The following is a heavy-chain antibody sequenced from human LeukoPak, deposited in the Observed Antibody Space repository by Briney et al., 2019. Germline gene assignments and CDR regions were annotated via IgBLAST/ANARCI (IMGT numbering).Heavy chain of an antibody. J-gene: IGHJ1*01. CDR2: IRHNGIAQ. CDR1: GFTSGFTFSDYA. V-gene: IGHV3-30*02. D-gene: IGHD2/OR15-2a*01. Sequence: GGSLRLSCVASGFTSGFTFSDYAMHWVRQAPGKGLEWVAIIRHNGIAQDYADSVQGRFTISRDNSKNTLYLQMNSLRVEDTAIYYCTKERRGWFSEHWGQGTPVTVSS. CDR3: TKERRGWFSEH.